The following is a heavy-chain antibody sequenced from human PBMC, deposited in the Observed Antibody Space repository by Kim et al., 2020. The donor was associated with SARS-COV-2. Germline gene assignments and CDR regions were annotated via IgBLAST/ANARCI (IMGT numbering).Heavy chain of an antibody. V-gene: IGHV3-11*06. CDR3: ARESWRGYYYYYYYGMDV. Sequence: KRRFTISRDNAKNSLYLQMNSLRAEATAVYYCARESWRGYYYYYYYGMDVWGQGTTVTVSS. D-gene: IGHD3-3*01. J-gene: IGHJ6*02.